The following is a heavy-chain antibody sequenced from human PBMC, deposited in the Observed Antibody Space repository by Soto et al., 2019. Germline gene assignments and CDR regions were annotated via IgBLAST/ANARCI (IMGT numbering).Heavy chain of an antibody. CDR3: VTGWSEY. J-gene: IGHJ4*02. Sequence: EVQLVESGGGLVQPGGSLRLSCVVSGFTFSSSWMHWVRQGPGKGLVWVSRMNPDGSAINYADSVNGRFTTSRDNAKTILYLQMNSLRAEDTALYCCVTGWSEYWGQGTLVTVSS. V-gene: IGHV3-74*01. CDR1: GFTFSSSW. D-gene: IGHD2-15*01. CDR2: MNPDGSAI.